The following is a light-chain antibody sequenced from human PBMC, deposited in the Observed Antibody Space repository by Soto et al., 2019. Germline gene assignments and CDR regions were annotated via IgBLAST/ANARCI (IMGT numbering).Light chain of an antibody. CDR1: QSVTSSY. Sequence: EVVLTQSPGTLSLSPRERVTLSCRASQSVTSSYLAWYQQKPGQAPRLLIYGASNRATGIPDRFSGSGSGTDFTLTISRLEPEDFAVYYCQKYGSSPYTFGQGTKLEIK. CDR2: GAS. CDR3: QKYGSSPYT. V-gene: IGKV3-20*01. J-gene: IGKJ2*01.